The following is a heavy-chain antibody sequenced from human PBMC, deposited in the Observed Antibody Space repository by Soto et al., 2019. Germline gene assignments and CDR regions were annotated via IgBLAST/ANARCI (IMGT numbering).Heavy chain of an antibody. CDR3: ANSCTNGVCYYYYMDV. CDR1: GFTFSSYA. Sequence: EVQLLESGGGLVQPGGSLRLSCAASGFTFSSYAMSWVRQAPGKGLEWVSAISGSGGSTYYADSVKGRFTISRDNSKNTLYLQMNSLRAEDTAVYYCANSCTNGVCYYYYMDVWGKGNTVTVSS. D-gene: IGHD2-8*01. J-gene: IGHJ6*03. V-gene: IGHV3-23*01. CDR2: ISGSGGST.